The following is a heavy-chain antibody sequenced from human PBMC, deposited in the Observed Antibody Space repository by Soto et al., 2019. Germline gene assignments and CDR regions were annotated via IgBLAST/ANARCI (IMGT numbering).Heavy chain of an antibody. Sequence: GGSLRLSCAASGFTFSSYWMSWVRQAPGKGLEWVANIKQDGSEKYYVDSVKGRFTISRDNAKNSLYLQMNSLRAEDTAVYYCAREANLYYYDSSGYLLSGPFDYWGQGTLVTVSS. CDR1: GFTFSSYW. CDR2: IKQDGSEK. D-gene: IGHD3-22*01. CDR3: AREANLYYYDSSGYLLSGPFDY. J-gene: IGHJ4*02. V-gene: IGHV3-7*01.